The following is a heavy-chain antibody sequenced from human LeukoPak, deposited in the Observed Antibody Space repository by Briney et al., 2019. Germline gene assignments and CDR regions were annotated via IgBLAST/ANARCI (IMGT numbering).Heavy chain of an antibody. Sequence: PGGSLRLSCAASGFTFSSYEMNWVRQAPGKGLEWVSYISSSGSTIYYADSVKGRFTISRDNARNSLYLQMNSLRAEDTAVYYCARDLGNGDDYWGQGTLVTVSS. CDR2: ISSSGSTI. D-gene: IGHD4-23*01. J-gene: IGHJ4*02. CDR3: ARDLGNGDDY. CDR1: GFTFSSYE. V-gene: IGHV3-48*03.